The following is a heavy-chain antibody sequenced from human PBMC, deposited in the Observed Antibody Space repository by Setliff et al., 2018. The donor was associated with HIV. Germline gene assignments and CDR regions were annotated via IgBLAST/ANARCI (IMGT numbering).Heavy chain of an antibody. CDR3: ARDRSAGEIDY. J-gene: IGHJ4*02. CDR2: IYYTGNT. V-gene: IGHV4-31*03. CDR1: GGSINTGHYY. Sequence: SETLSLTCTVSGGSINTGHYYWSWIRHHPGKGLEWIAYIYYTGNTYFNPSLKSRITISIDTSKNQFSLKMSSVTAADTAVYYCARDRSAGEIDYWGQGTLVTVSS. D-gene: IGHD3-10*01.